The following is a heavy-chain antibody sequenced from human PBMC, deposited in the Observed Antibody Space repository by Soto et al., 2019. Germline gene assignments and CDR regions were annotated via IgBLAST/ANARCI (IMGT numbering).Heavy chain of an antibody. CDR1: GYTFTSYG. J-gene: IGHJ5*02. V-gene: IGHV1-18*01. CDR2: ISAYNGNT. CDR3: ARGLGYSGYENWFDP. Sequence: VASVKVSCKASGYTFTSYGISWVRQAPGQGLEWMGWISAYNGNTNYAQKLQGRVTMTTDTSTSTAYMELRSLRSDDTAVYYCARGLGYSGYENWFDPWGQGTLVTVSS. D-gene: IGHD5-12*01.